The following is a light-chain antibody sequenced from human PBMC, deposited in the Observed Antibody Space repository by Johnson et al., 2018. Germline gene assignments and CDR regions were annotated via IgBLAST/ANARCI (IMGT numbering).Light chain of an antibody. CDR2: ENN. J-gene: IGLJ1*01. CDR1: SSNIGNYY. V-gene: IGLV1-51*02. Sequence: QSVLTQPPSVSAAPGQKVTISCSGSSSNIGNYYVFWYQQLPGTALKLIIYENNKRPSGIPDRFSGSKSGTSSTLGITGIQPGDEADYYCGTCDRSLSAGNVSGTGTKVTAL. CDR3: GTCDRSLSAGNV.